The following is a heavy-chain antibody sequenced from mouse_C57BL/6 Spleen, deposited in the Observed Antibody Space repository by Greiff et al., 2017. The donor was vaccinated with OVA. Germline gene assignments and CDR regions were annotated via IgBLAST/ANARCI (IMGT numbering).Heavy chain of an antibody. Sequence: QVQLKQSGAELVRPGTSVKMSCKASGYTFTNYWIGWAKQRPGHGLEWIGDIYPGGGYTNYNEKFKGKATLTADKSSSTAYMQFSSLTSEDSAIYYCARGSSYSSYAMDYWGQGTSVTVSS. CDR3: ARGSSYSSYAMDY. J-gene: IGHJ4*01. V-gene: IGHV1-63*01. D-gene: IGHD1-1*01. CDR2: IYPGGGYT. CDR1: GYTFTNYW.